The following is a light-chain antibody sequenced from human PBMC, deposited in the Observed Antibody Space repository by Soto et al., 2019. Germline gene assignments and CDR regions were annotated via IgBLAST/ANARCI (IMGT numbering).Light chain of an antibody. CDR2: RNN. V-gene: IGLV1-47*01. CDR1: SSNIGNDY. J-gene: IGLJ1*01. Sequence: QSVLTQPPSVSAAPGQKVTISCSGSSSNIGNDYVSWFQQFPGVAPKLLIYRNNQRPSGVPDRFSGSKSGTSASLAISGLRSEDEADYYCAAWDDSLSGLYVFATGTKVTV. CDR3: AAWDDSLSGLYV.